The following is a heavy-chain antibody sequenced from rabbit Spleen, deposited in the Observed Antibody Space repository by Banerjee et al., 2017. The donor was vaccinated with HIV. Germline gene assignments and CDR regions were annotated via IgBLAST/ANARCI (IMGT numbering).Heavy chain of an antibody. Sequence: QEQLEESGGDLVKPGASLTLTCTASGFSFSSSDYMCWVRQAPGKGLEWVVCIDAGSSGFTYFASWAKGRFTISKSSSTTVTLQMTSLTAADTATYFCARDTSNSFSSYGMDLWGQGTLVTVS. CDR2: IDAGSSGFT. J-gene: IGHJ6*01. CDR1: GFSFSSSDY. CDR3: ARDTSNSFSSYGMDL. V-gene: IGHV1S45*01. D-gene: IGHD1-1*01.